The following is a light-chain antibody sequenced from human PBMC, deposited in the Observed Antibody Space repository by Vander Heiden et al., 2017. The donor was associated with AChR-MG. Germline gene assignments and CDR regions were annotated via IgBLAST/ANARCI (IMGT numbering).Light chain of an antibody. CDR2: DDS. Sequence: SYVLTQPPSVSVAPGQMARITCGGNSIGRKTVHWYQQKPGQAPVVVVQDDSDRPSGIPERFSGSNSGNTATLTISRVEAGDEADYHCQVWDSSSDHWVFGGGTRLIVL. J-gene: IGLJ3*02. CDR1: SIGRKT. V-gene: IGLV3-21*02. CDR3: QVWDSSSDHWV.